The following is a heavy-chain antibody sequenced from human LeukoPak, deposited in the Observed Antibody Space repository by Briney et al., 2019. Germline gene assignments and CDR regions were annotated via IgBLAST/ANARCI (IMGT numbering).Heavy chain of an antibody. CDR2: INHSGST. J-gene: IGHJ4*02. Sequence: SETLSLTCAVYGGSFSGYYWSWIRQPPGKGLEWIGEINHSGSTNYNPSLKSRVTISVDTSKNQLSLKLSSVTAADTAVYYCARIQVSSWYVPVDYWGQGTLVTVSS. D-gene: IGHD6-13*01. CDR1: GGSFSGYY. V-gene: IGHV4-34*01. CDR3: ARIQVSSWYVPVDY.